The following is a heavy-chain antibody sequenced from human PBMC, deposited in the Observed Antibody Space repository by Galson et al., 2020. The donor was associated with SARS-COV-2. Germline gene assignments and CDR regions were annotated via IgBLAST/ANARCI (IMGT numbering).Heavy chain of an antibody. J-gene: IGHJ5*02. V-gene: IGHV4-61*01. Sequence: LETLSLTCTVSGVSVTSGTLSWTWIRQPPGKGLEWISYILYVGATYYNPSLQSRVTMSLDASKNQVSLRLNSVTAADTAVYYCARDSGGSWTNYRYTWFDVWGQGILGTVSS. CDR2: ILYVGAT. CDR3: ARDSGGSWTNYRYTWFDV. D-gene: IGHD3-10*01. CDR1: GVSVTSGTLS.